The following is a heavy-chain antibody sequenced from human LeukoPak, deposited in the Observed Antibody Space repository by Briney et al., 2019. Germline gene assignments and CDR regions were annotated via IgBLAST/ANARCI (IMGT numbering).Heavy chain of an antibody. J-gene: IGHJ4*02. CDR2: IKQDGSEK. CDR3: EREGDISVITYAY. D-gene: IGHD5-12*01. V-gene: IGHV3-7*01. CDR1: GFTFSSFW. Sequence: PGGSLRLSCAASGFTFSSFWMNWLRQAPGKGLEWVASIKQDGSEKYYADSVKGRFTISRDNAKNSLFLQMNSLRAEDTAVYYCEREGDISVITYAYWGQGALVTVSS.